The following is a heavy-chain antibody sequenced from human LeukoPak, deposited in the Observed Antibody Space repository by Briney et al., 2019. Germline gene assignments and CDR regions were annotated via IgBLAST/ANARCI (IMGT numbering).Heavy chain of an antibody. CDR3: AKDMILLWFGEFYNWFDP. V-gene: IGHV3-7*01. J-gene: IGHJ5*02. Sequence: DSVKGRFTISRDNAKNSLYLQMNSLRAEDTAVYYCAKDMILLWFGEFYNWFDPWGQGTLVTVSS. D-gene: IGHD3-10*01.